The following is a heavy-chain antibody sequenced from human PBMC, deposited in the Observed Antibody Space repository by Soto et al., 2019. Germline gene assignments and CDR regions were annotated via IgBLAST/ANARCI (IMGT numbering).Heavy chain of an antibody. Sequence: GGSLRLSCAASGFTFSSYGMHWVRQAPGKGLEWVAVISYDGSNKYYADSVKGRFTISRDNSKNTLYLQMNSLRAEDTAVYYCAKDRSGWYYFDYWGQGTLVIVSS. CDR2: ISYDGSNK. V-gene: IGHV3-30*18. D-gene: IGHD6-19*01. CDR3: AKDRSGWYYFDY. J-gene: IGHJ4*02. CDR1: GFTFSSYG.